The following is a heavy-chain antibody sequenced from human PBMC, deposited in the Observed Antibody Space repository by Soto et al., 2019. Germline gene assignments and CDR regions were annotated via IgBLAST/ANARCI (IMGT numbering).Heavy chain of an antibody. J-gene: IGHJ4*02. Sequence: ASVKVSCKASGYTFTSYGISWVRQAPGQGLEWMGWISAYNGNTNYAQKLQGRVTMTTDTSTSTAYMELRSLRSDDTAVYYCARVGWDCSGGSCYTATFDYWGQGTLVTVSS. V-gene: IGHV1-18*01. D-gene: IGHD2-15*01. CDR2: ISAYNGNT. CDR1: GYTFTSYG. CDR3: ARVGWDCSGGSCYTATFDY.